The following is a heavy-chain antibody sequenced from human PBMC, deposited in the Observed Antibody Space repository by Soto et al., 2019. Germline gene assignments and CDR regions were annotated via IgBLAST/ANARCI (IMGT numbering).Heavy chain of an antibody. D-gene: IGHD3-3*01. CDR1: GYTFTGDY. CDR2: INPNSGGT. J-gene: IGHJ4*02. CDR3: ARPYDFWSGYCVFDY. V-gene: IGHV1-2*04. Sequence: ASVKVSCKASGYTFTGDYMHWVRQAPGQGLEWMGWINPNSGGTNYAQKFQGWVTMTRDTSISTAYMELSRLRSDDTALYYCARPYDFWSGYCVFDYWGQGTLVTVSS.